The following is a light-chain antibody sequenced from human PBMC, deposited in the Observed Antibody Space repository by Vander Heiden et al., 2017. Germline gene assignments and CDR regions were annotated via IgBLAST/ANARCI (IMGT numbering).Light chain of an antibody. CDR2: GAS. CDR1: QNVANNK. V-gene: IGKV3-20*01. J-gene: IGKJ1*01. CDR3: QQYVTSPRT. Sequence: VLTQPPGTLALSPGEGATVSCRASQNVANNKLAWYQQRPGQAPRLLIYGASNRATGIPDRFSGTGSGTDFTLTISRLEPEDFAVYFCQQYVTSPRTFGQGTKVEIK.